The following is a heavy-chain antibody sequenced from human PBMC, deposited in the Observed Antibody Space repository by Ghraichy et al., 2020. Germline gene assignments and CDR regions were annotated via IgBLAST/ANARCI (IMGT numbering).Heavy chain of an antibody. CDR3: ARYYYDSSGIFWFDP. Sequence: SETLSLTCAVSGGSITSSNWWSWVRQPPGKGLEWIGEIYHSGSTNYNPSLKSRVTISVDKSKNQFSLKLSSVTAADTAVYYCARYYYDSSGIFWFDPWGQGTLVTVSS. CDR2: IYHSGST. J-gene: IGHJ5*02. CDR1: GGSITSSNW. D-gene: IGHD3-22*01. V-gene: IGHV4-4*02.